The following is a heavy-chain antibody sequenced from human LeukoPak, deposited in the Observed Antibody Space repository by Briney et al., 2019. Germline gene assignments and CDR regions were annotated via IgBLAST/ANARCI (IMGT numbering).Heavy chain of an antibody. V-gene: IGHV3-7*04. CDR1: GFTFSNYW. CDR3: VRYTRRYPFDY. CDR2: IKGDGGEI. Sequence: GGSLRLSCAASGFTFSNYWMSWVRQAPGKGLEWVANIKGDGGEIYYVGSVRGRFTISRDNAKNSLSLQMNSLRAEDTAVYYCVRYTRRYPFDYWGQGTLVTVSS. D-gene: IGHD2-2*02. J-gene: IGHJ4*02.